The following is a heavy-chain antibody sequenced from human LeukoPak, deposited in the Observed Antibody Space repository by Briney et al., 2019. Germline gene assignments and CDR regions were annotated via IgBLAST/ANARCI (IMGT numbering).Heavy chain of an antibody. CDR3: AKSPEQLVDAFDI. Sequence: GGSLRLSCAASGFTFSSYAMSWVRQAPGKGLEWVSAISGSGGSTYYADSVKGRFTISRDNSKNTLYLQMNGLRAEDTAVYYCAKSPEQLVDAFDIWGQGTMVTVSS. D-gene: IGHD6-6*01. V-gene: IGHV3-23*01. CDR2: ISGSGGST. CDR1: GFTFSSYA. J-gene: IGHJ3*02.